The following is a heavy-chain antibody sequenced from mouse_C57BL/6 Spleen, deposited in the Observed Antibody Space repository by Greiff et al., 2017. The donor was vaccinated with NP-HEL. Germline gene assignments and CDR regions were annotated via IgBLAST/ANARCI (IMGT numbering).Heavy chain of an antibody. CDR1: GYTFPGYW. D-gene: IGHD2-1*01. V-gene: IGHV1-9*01. CDR3: SRRGYVNYDFDY. CDR2: LLPGRGST. J-gene: IGHJ2*01. Sequence: QVQLQQSGAELMKPGASVKLSCKATGYTFPGYWIEWVKPRPGHGLEWIGELLPGRGSTNYNEKFKGKATFTAYTSSNTAYMQLSSLTTEDSSIYYSSRRGYVNYDFDYWGQGTTLTVSS.